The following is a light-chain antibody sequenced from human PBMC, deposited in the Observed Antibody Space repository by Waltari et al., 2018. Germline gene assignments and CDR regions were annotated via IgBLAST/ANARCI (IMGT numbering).Light chain of an antibody. CDR1: TSDVAHYHL. V-gene: IGLV2-23*02. J-gene: IGLJ1*01. Sequence: QSALTQPASVSGTPGPSITISCPGPTSDVAHYHLLSWYQQHPGKAPKLMICEVIKRPSGVSDRFSGSKSGNTASLTISGLQAEDEADYYCCSYAGSGTYVFGTGTKVTVL. CDR3: CSYAGSGTYV. CDR2: EVI.